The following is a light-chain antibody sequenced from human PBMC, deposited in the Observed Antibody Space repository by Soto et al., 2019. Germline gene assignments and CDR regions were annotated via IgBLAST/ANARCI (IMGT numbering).Light chain of an antibody. CDR3: QKYNSPPFT. Sequence: DIQMTQSPSSLSASVGDRVTITCRASQGITNSLAWYQQKPGKIPKLLIYAASTLQSAVPSRFSGSGSGTDFTLTISSPQTEDVATSYCQKYNSPPFTFGPGTKVDIK. CDR2: AAS. CDR1: QGITNS. J-gene: IGKJ3*01. V-gene: IGKV1-27*01.